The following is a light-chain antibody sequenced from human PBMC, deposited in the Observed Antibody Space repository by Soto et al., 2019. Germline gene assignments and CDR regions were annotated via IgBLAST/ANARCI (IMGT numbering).Light chain of an antibody. V-gene: IGKV3-11*01. CDR2: DAS. CDR1: QSVSSY. J-gene: IGKJ4*01. Sequence: EIVLTQSPATLSLSPGERATLSRRASQSVSSYLAWYQQKPGQAPRLLIYDASNRATGIPARFSGSGSGTDFTLTISSLEPEDFAVYYCQQRSNWSGTFGGGTKVEIK. CDR3: QQRSNWSGT.